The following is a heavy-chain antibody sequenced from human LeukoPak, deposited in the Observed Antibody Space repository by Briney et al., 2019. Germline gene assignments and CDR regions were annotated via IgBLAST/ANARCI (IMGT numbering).Heavy chain of an antibody. Sequence: GGSLRLSCAASGFTLSNYGMHWVRQAPGKGLEWVAFIRYDGSNKYYADSVKGRFTISRDNSKNTLYLQMNSLRAEDTAVYYCAKRKGETAMVYFDYWGQGTLVTVSS. CDR1: GFTLSNYG. D-gene: IGHD5-18*01. V-gene: IGHV3-30*02. J-gene: IGHJ4*02. CDR3: AKRKGETAMVYFDY. CDR2: IRYDGSNK.